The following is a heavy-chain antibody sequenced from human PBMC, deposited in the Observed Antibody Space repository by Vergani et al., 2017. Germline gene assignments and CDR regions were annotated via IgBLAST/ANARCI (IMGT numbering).Heavy chain of an antibody. Sequence: QLQLQESGPGLVKPSATLSLTSSVSGASIRRSNYFWGWIRQPPGKGLDWIASIYYSGSTYYNPSLKSRVPISVDTSKNQFYRKLSSVTAADTAVYFCAGHSTVEWLVKLGWIDPWGQGILVTVSS. CDR3: AGHSTVEWLVKLGWIDP. V-gene: IGHV4-39*01. J-gene: IGHJ5*02. CDR2: IYYSGST. CDR1: GASIRRSNYF. D-gene: IGHD6-19*01.